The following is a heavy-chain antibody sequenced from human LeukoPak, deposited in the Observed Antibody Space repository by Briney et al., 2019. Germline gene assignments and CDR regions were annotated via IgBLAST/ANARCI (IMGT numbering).Heavy chain of an antibody. J-gene: IGHJ6*02. V-gene: IGHV3-9*01. CDR1: GFTFDDYA. CDR2: ICWNSGSI. CDR3: AKDYGSGSYHMLGYYYYGMDV. Sequence: GRSLRLSCAASGFTFDDYAMHWVRLAPGKGLEWISGICWNSGSIGYAESVKGRFTISRDNAKNSLYLQMDSLRAEDTALYYCAKDYGSGSYHMLGYYYYGMDVRGQGTTVTVSS. D-gene: IGHD3-10*01.